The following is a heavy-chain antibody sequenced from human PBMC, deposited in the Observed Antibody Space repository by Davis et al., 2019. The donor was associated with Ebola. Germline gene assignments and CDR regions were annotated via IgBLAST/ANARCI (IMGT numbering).Heavy chain of an antibody. Sequence: GESLKISCAASGFTFKNYWMHWVRQVPGKGLVWVSGISSDGSTTRYADSVKGRFTISRDNAKNTLYLQMNSLRAEDTAVYYCTTLGEVLLGLAFDYWGQGTLVTVSS. V-gene: IGHV3-74*01. D-gene: IGHD3-16*01. CDR2: ISSDGSTT. J-gene: IGHJ4*02. CDR1: GFTFKNYW. CDR3: TTLGEVLLGLAFDY.